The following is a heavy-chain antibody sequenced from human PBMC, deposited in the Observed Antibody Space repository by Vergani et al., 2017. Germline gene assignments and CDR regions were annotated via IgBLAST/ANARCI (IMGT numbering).Heavy chain of an antibody. CDR3: ARGEPSYHGGGYYYYGMDV. Sequence: QVQLQESGPGLMKPSETLSLTCTVSGGSVSSGSYYWSWIRQPPGKGLEWIGYIYYSGSTNYNPSLKSRVTISVDTSKNQFSLKLSSVTAADTAVYYCARGEPSYHGGGYYYYGMDVWGQGTTVTVSS. D-gene: IGHD2-15*01. V-gene: IGHV4-61*01. J-gene: IGHJ6*02. CDR2: IYYSGST. CDR1: GGSVSSGSYY.